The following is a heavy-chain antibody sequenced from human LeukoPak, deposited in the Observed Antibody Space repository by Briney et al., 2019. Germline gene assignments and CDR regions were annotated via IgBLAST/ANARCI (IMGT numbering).Heavy chain of an antibody. J-gene: IGHJ6*03. V-gene: IGHV4-38-2*01. Sequence: KPSETLSLTCAVSGYSISSGYYWGWIRQPPGKGLEWIGEINHSGSTNYNPSLKSRVTISVDTSKNQFSLKLSSVTAADTAVYYCARYPTYYDFWSGYYRRADYYYMDVWGKGTTVTVSS. D-gene: IGHD3-3*01. CDR3: ARYPTYYDFWSGYYRRADYYYMDV. CDR2: INHSGST. CDR1: GYSISSGYY.